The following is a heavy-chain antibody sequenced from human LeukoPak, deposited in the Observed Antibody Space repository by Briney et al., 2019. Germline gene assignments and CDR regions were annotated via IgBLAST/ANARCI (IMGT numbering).Heavy chain of an antibody. D-gene: IGHD6-19*01. Sequence: PSETLSLTCTVSGGSISIYYWSWIRQPPGKGLEWIGYIYYSGSTNYNPSLKSRVTISVDTSKNQFSLKLSSVTAADTAVYYCARQQWLVENNWFDPWGQGTLVTVSS. J-gene: IGHJ5*02. CDR1: GGSISIYY. CDR2: IYYSGST. CDR3: ARQQWLVENNWFDP. V-gene: IGHV4-59*08.